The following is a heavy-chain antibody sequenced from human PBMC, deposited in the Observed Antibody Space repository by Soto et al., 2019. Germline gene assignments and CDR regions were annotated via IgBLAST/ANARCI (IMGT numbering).Heavy chain of an antibody. V-gene: IGHV3-74*01. CDR3: ARGLNNYYGVDV. CDR2: IKGDGSSL. Sequence: EVKVVESGGGLVQPGGSLRLSCAASGFTFTTYWMHWVRQVPGKGLVWVSRIKGDGSSLSYADSVKGRFIISRDNVENTVYLQMGSLRADDTAVYYCARGLNNYYGVDVWGQGTTVTVSS. CDR1: GFTFTTYW. J-gene: IGHJ6*02.